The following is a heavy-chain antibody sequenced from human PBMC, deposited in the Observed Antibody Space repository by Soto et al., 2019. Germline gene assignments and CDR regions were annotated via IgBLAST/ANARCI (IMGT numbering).Heavy chain of an antibody. D-gene: IGHD6-19*01. CDR2: IIPIFGTA. J-gene: IGHJ6*02. V-gene: IGHV1-69*12. Sequence: QVQLVQSGAEVKKPGSSVKVSCKASGGTFSSYAINWVRQAPGQGLEWMGGIIPIFGTADYAQKFQGRVTITADESTSTAYMELSSLRSQDTAVYYCARAVAGGVYYYYGMDVWGQGTTVTVSS. CDR1: GGTFSSYA. CDR3: ARAVAGGVYYYYGMDV.